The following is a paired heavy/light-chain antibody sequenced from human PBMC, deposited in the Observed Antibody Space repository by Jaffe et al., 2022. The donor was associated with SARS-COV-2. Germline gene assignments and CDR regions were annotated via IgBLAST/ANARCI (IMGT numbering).Heavy chain of an antibody. CDR1: GFSLSNARMG. D-gene: IGHD3-3*01. J-gene: IGHJ6*02. Sequence: QVTLKESGPVLVKPTETLTLTCTVSGFSLSNARMGVSWIRQPPGKALEWLAHIFSNDEKSYSTSLKSRLTISKDTSKSQVVLTMTNMDPVDTATYYCARIARAATTIFGLSQYYYGMDVWGQGTTVTVSS. V-gene: IGHV2-26*01. CDR3: ARIARAATTIFGLSQYYYGMDV. CDR2: IFSNDEK.
Light chain of an antibody. CDR1: SGINVGTYR. Sequence: QAVLTQPSSLSASPGASASLTCTLRSGINVGTYRIYWYQQKPGSPPQYLLRYKSDSDKQQGSGVPSRFSGSKDASANAGILLISGLQSEDEADYYCMIWHSSAWVFGGGTKLTVL. CDR2: YKSDSDK. V-gene: IGLV5-45*02. CDR3: MIWHSSAWV. J-gene: IGLJ3*02.